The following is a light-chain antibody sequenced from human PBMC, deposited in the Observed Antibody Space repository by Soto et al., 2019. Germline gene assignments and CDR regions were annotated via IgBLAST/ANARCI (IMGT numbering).Light chain of an antibody. CDR3: QQYNSYRRT. V-gene: IGKV1-5*03. CDR2: KAS. CDR1: QSISSW. J-gene: IGKJ1*01. Sequence: DIQMTQSPSTLSASVGDRVTITCRASQSISSWLAWYQQKPGKAPTLLIYKASSLESGVPSMFSGSGSGTEFTLTISSLQPDDFATYYYQQYNSYRRTFGQGTKVEIK.